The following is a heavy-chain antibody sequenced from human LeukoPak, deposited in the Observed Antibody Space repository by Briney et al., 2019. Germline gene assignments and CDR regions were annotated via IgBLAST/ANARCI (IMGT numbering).Heavy chain of an antibody. J-gene: IGHJ4*02. V-gene: IGHV1-2*02. CDR3: ARSSSGSYTNDY. CDR2: INANSGGT. D-gene: IGHD1-26*01. Sequence: ASVTVSFRASGYTFTVYYMHWVRQAPGQGLGGMGWINANSGGTNYAQNFQGRVTMTRDTSISTAYMELSRLTSDDTAVYYCARSSSGSYTNDYWGQGTLVTVS. CDR1: GYTFTVYY.